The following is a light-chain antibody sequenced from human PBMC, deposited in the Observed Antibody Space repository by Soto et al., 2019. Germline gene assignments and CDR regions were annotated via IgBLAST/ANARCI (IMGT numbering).Light chain of an antibody. J-gene: IGKJ1*01. CDR1: QTSSSW. CDR3: QHYNSYSDA. Sequence: DIQMTQSHSTLSGSVGDRVTITSRASQTSSSWLAWYQQKPGKAPKLLIYKASTLKSGVPSGFSGSGSGTEFTLTISSLQPDDFVTYYCQHYNSYSDAFGQGTKVDIK. CDR2: KAS. V-gene: IGKV1-5*03.